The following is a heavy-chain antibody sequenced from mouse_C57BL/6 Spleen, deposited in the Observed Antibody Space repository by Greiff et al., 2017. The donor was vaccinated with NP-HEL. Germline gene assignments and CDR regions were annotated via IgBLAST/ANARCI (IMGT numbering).Heavy chain of an antibody. CDR1: GFTFSDYG. CDR2: ISNLAYSI. CDR3: ARGVTGTSYWYFDV. V-gene: IGHV5-15*01. Sequence: EVMLVESGGGLVQPGGSLKLSCAASGFTFSDYGMAWVRQAPRKGPEWVAFISNLAYSIYYADTVTGRFTISRENAKNTLYLEMSSLRSEDTAMYYCARGVTGTSYWYFDVWGTGTTVTVSS. D-gene: IGHD4-1*01. J-gene: IGHJ1*03.